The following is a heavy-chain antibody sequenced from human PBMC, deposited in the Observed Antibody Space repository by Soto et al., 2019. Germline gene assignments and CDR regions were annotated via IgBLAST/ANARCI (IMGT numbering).Heavy chain of an antibody. D-gene: IGHD5-12*01. CDR3: VTAVRGYNANGDL. Sequence: GGSLRLSCVGSGFTFSSYWMGWVRQTPGKGLEWVATIKADGTEKYYVDSVKGRFTFSRDNAKTSVYLEMNSLRAEDTAVYYCVTAVRGYNANGDLWGQGTTVTV. CDR2: IKADGTEK. J-gene: IGHJ6*02. V-gene: IGHV3-7*03. CDR1: GFTFSSYW.